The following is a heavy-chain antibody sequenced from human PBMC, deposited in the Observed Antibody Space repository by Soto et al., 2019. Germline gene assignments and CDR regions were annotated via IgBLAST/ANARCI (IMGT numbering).Heavy chain of an antibody. CDR1: GGTFSSYT. CDR2: IIPILGIA. Sequence: ASVKVSCKASGGTFSSYTISWVRQAPGQGLEWMGRIIPILGIANYAQKFQGRVTITADKSTSTAYMELSSLRSEDTAVYYCARVSKDSSGWEDWGQGTLVTVSS. V-gene: IGHV1-69*02. J-gene: IGHJ4*02. CDR3: ARVSKDSSGWED. D-gene: IGHD6-19*01.